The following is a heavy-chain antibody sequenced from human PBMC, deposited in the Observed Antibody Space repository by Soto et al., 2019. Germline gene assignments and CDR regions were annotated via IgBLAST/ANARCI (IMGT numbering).Heavy chain of an antibody. J-gene: IGHJ4*02. V-gene: IGHV1-46*01. CDR1: GYTFTSYY. CDR2: INPSGGST. CDR3: ARDLHGYCSGGSCWPLFGY. Sequence: ASVTVSCKASGYTFTSYYIHWVRQAPGQGLEWMGIINPSGGSTSYAQKFQGRVTMTRDTSTSTVYMDLSSLRSEDTAVYYCARDLHGYCSGGSCWPLFGYWGQGTLVTVSS. D-gene: IGHD2-15*01.